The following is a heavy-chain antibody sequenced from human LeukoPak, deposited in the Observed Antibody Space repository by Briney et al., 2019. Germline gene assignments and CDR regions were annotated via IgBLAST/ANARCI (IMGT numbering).Heavy chain of an antibody. J-gene: IGHJ4*02. V-gene: IGHV4-4*07. CDR3: ARDRALNYDFWSGPYYFDY. Sequence: PSETLSLTCTVSGGSIRSYYWSWIRQPAGKGLEWIGRIYTSGSTNYNPSLKSRVTISVDTSKNQFSLKLSSVTAADTAVYYCARDRALNYDFWSGPYYFDYWGQGTLVTVSS. D-gene: IGHD3-3*01. CDR2: IYTSGST. CDR1: GGSIRSYY.